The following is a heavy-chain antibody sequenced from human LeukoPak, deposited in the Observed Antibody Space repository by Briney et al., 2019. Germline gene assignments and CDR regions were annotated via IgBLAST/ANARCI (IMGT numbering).Heavy chain of an antibody. Sequence: PGGSLRLSCAASGFTFANYAMSWVRQAPGKGLEWVSSVSGSGGETHSTDSVRGRFTISRDNSKGTLYLQMSSLRAEDTAVYYCAMYGSGRITNYWGQGTLVTVSS. CDR3: AMYGSGRITNY. V-gene: IGHV3-23*01. CDR1: GFTFANYA. J-gene: IGHJ4*02. CDR2: VSGSGGET. D-gene: IGHD3-10*01.